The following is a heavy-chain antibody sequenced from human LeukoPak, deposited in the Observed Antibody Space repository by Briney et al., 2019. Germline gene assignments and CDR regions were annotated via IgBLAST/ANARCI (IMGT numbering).Heavy chain of an antibody. V-gene: IGHV3-23*01. CDR2: ISGSGGST. Sequence: GGSLRLSCAASGFTFSSYAMTWVRQAPGKGLEWVSGISGSGGSTYYADSVKGRFTISRDNSKNTLYLQMNSLRGEDTAVYYWAKGLSYDSRASGLWGQGTLVTVSS. J-gene: IGHJ4*02. CDR1: GFTFSSYA. D-gene: IGHD3-22*01. CDR3: AKGLSYDSRASGL.